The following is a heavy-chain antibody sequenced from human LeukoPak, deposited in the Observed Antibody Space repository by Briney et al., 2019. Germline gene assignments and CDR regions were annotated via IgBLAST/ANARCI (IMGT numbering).Heavy chain of an antibody. J-gene: IGHJ4*02. CDR1: GDSITNGTFH. CDR2: IYHGVST. D-gene: IGHD4-4*01. Sequence: SETLSLTCTVSGDSITNGTFHWSWIRQHPVKGLEWLGYIYHGVSTYYNPSLKSRVTISGGTSKNQFSLKLRSVTAADTALYYCARAGSGALHGYFDYWGQGALVTVSS. V-gene: IGHV4-31*03. CDR3: ARAGSGALHGYFDY.